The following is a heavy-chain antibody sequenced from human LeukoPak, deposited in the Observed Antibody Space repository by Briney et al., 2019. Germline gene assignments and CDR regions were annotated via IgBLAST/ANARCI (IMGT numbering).Heavy chain of an antibody. CDR3: ARPGYSSGWYDY. V-gene: IGHV3-74*01. D-gene: IGHD6-19*01. CDR1: GFTFTSYW. J-gene: IGHJ4*02. Sequence: GGSLRLSCAASGFTFTSYWLHWVRQAPRKGLVWVSRINPDGSTTNYADSVKGRFTISRDNAKSTLFLQMNSLRGEDTAVYYCARPGYSSGWYDYWGQGALVTVSS. CDR2: INPDGSTT.